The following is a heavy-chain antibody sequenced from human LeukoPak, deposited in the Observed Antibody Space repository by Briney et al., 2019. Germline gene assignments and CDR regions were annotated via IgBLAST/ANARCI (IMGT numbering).Heavy chain of an antibody. CDR1: GYTFTSYD. D-gene: IGHD2-21*01. CDR2: MNPNSGNT. V-gene: IGHV1-8*03. Sequence: ASVKVSCKASGYTFTSYDINWVRQATGQGLEWMGWMNPNSGNTGYAQKFQGRVTITRNTSISTAYMELSSLRSEDTAVYYCVRIGGDYYYYYMDVWGKGSSVTVSS. CDR3: VRIGGDYYYYYMDV. J-gene: IGHJ6*03.